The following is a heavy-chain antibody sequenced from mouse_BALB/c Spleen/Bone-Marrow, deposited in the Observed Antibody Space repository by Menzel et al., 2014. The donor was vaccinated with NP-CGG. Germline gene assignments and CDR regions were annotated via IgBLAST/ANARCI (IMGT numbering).Heavy chain of an antibody. Sequence: EVQRAESGAELVKPGASVKLSCTASGFNIKDTYMHWVKQRPEQGLEWIGRIDPANGDTKYDPKFQGKATITADTSSNTAYLQLSSLTSQDTAVYYCARYLIFYDYDEAMDYWGQGTSVTVSS. J-gene: IGHJ4*01. V-gene: IGHV14-3*02. CDR2: IDPANGDT. CDR3: ARYLIFYDYDEAMDY. D-gene: IGHD2-4*01. CDR1: GFNIKDTY.